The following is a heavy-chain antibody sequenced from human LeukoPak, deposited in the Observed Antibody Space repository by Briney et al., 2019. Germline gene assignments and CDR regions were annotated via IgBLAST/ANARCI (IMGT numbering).Heavy chain of an antibody. CDR1: GGSFSGYY. D-gene: IGHD5-18*01. Sequence: KASETLSPTCAVYGGSFSGYYWSWIRQPPGKGLEWIGEINHSGSTNYNPPLKSRVTISVDTSKNQFSLKLSSVTAADTAVYYCARGPGEMATAHGGMDVWGQGTTVTVSS. CDR3: ARGPGEMATAHGGMDV. J-gene: IGHJ6*02. CDR2: INHSGST. V-gene: IGHV4-34*01.